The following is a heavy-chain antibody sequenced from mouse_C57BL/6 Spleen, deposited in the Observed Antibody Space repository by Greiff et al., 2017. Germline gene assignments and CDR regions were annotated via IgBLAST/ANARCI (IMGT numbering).Heavy chain of an antibody. D-gene: IGHD1-1*01. J-gene: IGHJ1*03. Sequence: EVKLMESGGGLVKPGGSLKLSCAASGFTFSSYTMPWVRQTPEKRLEWVASISGGGGNTYYPDSVKGRFTISRDNAKNTLYLQMSSLRSEDTAMYYWARRGYGSSYEYFDVWGTGTTVTVSS. CDR1: GFTFSSYT. CDR3: ARRGYGSSYEYFDV. CDR2: ISGGGGNT. V-gene: IGHV5-9*04.